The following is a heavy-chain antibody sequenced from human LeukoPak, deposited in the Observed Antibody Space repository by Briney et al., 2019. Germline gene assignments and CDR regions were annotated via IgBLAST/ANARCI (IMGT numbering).Heavy chain of an antibody. CDR1: VGSISSGDYY. D-gene: IGHD6-13*01. CDR2: SYYSGST. J-gene: IGHJ4*02. CDR3: ARGDLYSSSWYN. Sequence: SETLSLTCTVSVGSISSGDYYCSWIRQPPGKGLEWIGYSYYSGSTYYNPSLKSRVTISVDTSKNQFSLKLSSVTAADTAVYYCARGDLYSSSWYNWGQGTLVTVPS. V-gene: IGHV4-30-4*08.